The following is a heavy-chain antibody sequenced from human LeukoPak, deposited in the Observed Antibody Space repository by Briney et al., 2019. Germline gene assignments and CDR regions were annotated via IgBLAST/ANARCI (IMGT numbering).Heavy chain of an antibody. J-gene: IGHJ4*02. CDR3: ARKRGVVIPGLGD. D-gene: IGHD3-3*01. V-gene: IGHV1-2*02. CDR2: INPNSGGT. CDR1: GYTFTGYY. Sequence: ASVKVSCKASGYTFTGYYMHWVRQAPGQGLEWMGWINPNSGGTNYAQKFQGRVTMTRDTSISTAYMELSRLRSDDTAVYYCARKRGVVIPGLGDWGQGTLVTVSS.